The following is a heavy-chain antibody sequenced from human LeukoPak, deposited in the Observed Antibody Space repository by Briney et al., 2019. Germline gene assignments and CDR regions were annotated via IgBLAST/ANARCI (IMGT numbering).Heavy chain of an antibody. V-gene: IGHV4-59*01. Sequence: SETLSLTCTVSGGSISSYYWSWIRQPPGKGLEWLGYIYYSGSTNYNPSLKSRVTISVDTSKNQFSLKLSSVTAADTAVYYCARTRGYNYGFYGMDVWGQGTTVTVSS. CDR3: ARTRGYNYGFYGMDV. D-gene: IGHD5-18*01. CDR1: GGSISSYY. J-gene: IGHJ6*02. CDR2: IYYSGST.